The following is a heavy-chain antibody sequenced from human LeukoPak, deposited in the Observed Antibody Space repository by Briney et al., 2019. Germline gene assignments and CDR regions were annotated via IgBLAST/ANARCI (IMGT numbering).Heavy chain of an antibody. CDR1: GFXFSNYW. Sequence: GGSLRLSCAASGFXFSNYWIHWVRQGPGKGLVWVSPMNSDGSGTTYADSVKGRFTISRYIANNTLYLHTSSLRVEDAAVYYCARDASGRRDSCSNVFDYWGQGTLVSVSS. J-gene: IGHJ4*02. V-gene: IGHV3-74*01. CDR3: ARDASGRRDSCSNVFDY. D-gene: IGHD2-2*01. CDR2: MNSDGSGT.